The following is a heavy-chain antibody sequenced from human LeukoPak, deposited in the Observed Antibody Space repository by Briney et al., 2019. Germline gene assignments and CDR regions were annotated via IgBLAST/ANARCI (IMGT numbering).Heavy chain of an antibody. CDR2: TRYDGSNK. Sequence: RAGGSLRLSCAASGFTFSSYGMHWVRQAPGKGLEWVAFTRYDGSNKYYADSVMGRFTISRDKAKNSLSLQMNSLRAEDTAVYYCARGSGNYFKAFDYWGQGTLVTVSS. J-gene: IGHJ4*02. V-gene: IGHV3-30*02. CDR3: ARGSGNYFKAFDY. CDR1: GFTFSSYG. D-gene: IGHD3-10*01.